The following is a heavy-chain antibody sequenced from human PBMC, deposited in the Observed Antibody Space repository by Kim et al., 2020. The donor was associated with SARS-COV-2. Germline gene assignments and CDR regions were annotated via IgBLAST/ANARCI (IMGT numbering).Heavy chain of an antibody. CDR1: GFIFSSYA. CDR2: ITATKE. CDR3: VRPYHGQDSGGLYNHFDY. J-gene: IGHJ4*01. Sequence: GGSLRLSCAASGFIFSSYAMTWVRQAPGKGLEWVSTITATKEHYADSVRGRFTISRDNAQNTMFLQMNSLGAEDTALYYCVRPYHGQDSGGLYNHFDYWG. D-gene: IGHD2-15*01. V-gene: IGHV3-23*01.